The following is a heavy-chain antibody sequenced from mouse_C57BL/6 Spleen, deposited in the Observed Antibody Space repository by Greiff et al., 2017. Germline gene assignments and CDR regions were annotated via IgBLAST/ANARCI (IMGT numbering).Heavy chain of an antibody. V-gene: IGHV1-69*01. Sequence: QVQLQQPGAELVMPGASVKLSCKASGYTFTSYWMHWVKQRPGQGLEWIGEIDPSDSYTNYNQKFKGKSTLTVDKSSSTAYMQLSSLTSEDSAVYYCARFSDYAIFAYWGQGTLVTVSA. J-gene: IGHJ3*01. CDR3: ARFSDYAIFAY. CDR1: GYTFTSYW. D-gene: IGHD2-4*01. CDR2: IDPSDSYT.